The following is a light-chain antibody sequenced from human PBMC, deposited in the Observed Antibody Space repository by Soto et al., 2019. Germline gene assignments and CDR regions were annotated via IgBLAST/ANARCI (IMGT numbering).Light chain of an antibody. CDR1: QGISSY. J-gene: IGKJ5*01. CDR2: AAS. Sequence: AIRMTQSPSSLSASTGDRDTITCRASQGISSYLAWYQQKPGKAPKLLIYAASTLQSGVPSRFSGSGSGTDFTLTISCLQSEDFATYYCQQYYSYLTFGQGTRLEIK. V-gene: IGKV1-8*01. CDR3: QQYYSYLT.